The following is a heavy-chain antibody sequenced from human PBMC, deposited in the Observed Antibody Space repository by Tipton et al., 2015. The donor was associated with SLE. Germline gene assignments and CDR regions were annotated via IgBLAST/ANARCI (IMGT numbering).Heavy chain of an antibody. CDR3: ARNPSGGDYRGKFDP. CDR1: GGSISSSY. CDR2: IYHSGSP. D-gene: IGHD4-17*01. V-gene: IGHV4-59*12. Sequence: TLSLTCSVSGGSISSSYWSWIRQPPGKGLEWIGYIYHSGSPYYNPSLTSRVTISVDTSKNHFSLKLSFVTAADTAIYYCARNPSGGDYRGKFDPWGQGALVTVSS. J-gene: IGHJ5*02.